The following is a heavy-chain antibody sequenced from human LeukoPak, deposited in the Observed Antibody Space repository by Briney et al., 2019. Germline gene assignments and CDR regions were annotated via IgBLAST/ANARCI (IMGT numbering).Heavy chain of an antibody. D-gene: IGHD1-26*01. Sequence: GGPLSPSCAASGFTFRNNAMHWVRQPPGKGLGWVAFTRYDESKTFYGDSVRGRFTISRDNSKNTLYLQMNSLTTDDSAVYYCAKARYSGSPALDFWGQGTLVTVSS. V-gene: IGHV3-30*02. J-gene: IGHJ4*02. CDR3: AKARYSGSPALDF. CDR1: GFTFRNNA. CDR2: TRYDESKT.